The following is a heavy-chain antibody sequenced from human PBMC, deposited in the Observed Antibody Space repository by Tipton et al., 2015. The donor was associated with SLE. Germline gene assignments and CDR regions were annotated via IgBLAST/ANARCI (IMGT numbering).Heavy chain of an antibody. CDR2: INHSGST. CDR1: GYSISSGYY. CDR3: ARGPVVVVVAATLLGWFDP. D-gene: IGHD2-15*01. V-gene: IGHV4-34*01. J-gene: IGHJ5*02. Sequence: LRLSCAVSGYSISSGYYWSWIRQPPGKGLEWIGEINHSGSTNYNPSLKSRVTISVDTSKNQFSLKLSSVTAADTAVYYCARGPVVVVVAATLLGWFDPCGHVTLVTVSS.